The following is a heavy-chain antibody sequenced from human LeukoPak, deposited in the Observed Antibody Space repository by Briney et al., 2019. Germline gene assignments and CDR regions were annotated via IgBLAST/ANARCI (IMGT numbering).Heavy chain of an antibody. J-gene: IGHJ4*02. CDR3: ARAGAYDSSGYYYDVSFDY. V-gene: IGHV1-3*01. D-gene: IGHD3-22*01. CDR2: INAGNGNT. CDR1: GYTFTSYA. Sequence: ASVKVSCKASGYTFTSYAMHWVRQAPGQRLEWMGWINAGNGNTKYSQKFQGRVTITRDTSASTAYVELSSLRSEDTAVYYCARAGAYDSSGYYYDVSFDYWGQGTLVTVSS.